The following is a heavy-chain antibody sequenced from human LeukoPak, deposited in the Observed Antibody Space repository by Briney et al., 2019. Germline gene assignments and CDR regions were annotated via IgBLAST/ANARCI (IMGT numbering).Heavy chain of an antibody. J-gene: IGHJ4*02. CDR3: ARRILATGGFDY. D-gene: IGHD2-8*02. CDR2: IYPGDSDT. CDR1: GYTFTSYW. V-gene: IGHV5-51*01. Sequence: GESLKISCQASGYTFTSYWIGWVRQMPGKGLESMGVIYPGDSDTRYSPSFQGQVTISADKSITTAYLQWSSLEASDTAMYYCARRILATGGFDYWGQGTLVTVSS.